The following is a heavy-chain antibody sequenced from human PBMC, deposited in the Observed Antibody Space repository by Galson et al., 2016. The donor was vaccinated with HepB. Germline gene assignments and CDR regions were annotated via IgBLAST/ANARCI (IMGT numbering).Heavy chain of an antibody. Sequence: SLRLSCAASGFTFVDYAMGWCRQAPGKGLEWIGYIGGKTYGVTIRYAASVKGRFTISRDDSKNIAYLQMDSRNAEDTAIYYCVADHGGFDALDFWGQGTLVTVSS. CDR1: GFTFVDYA. J-gene: IGHJ4*02. CDR3: VADHGGFDALDF. V-gene: IGHV3-49*03. CDR2: IGGKTYGVTI. D-gene: IGHD4-23*01.